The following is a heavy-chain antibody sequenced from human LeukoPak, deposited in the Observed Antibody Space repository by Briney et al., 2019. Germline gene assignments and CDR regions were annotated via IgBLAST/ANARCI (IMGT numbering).Heavy chain of an antibody. CDR2: INPNSGGT. CDR1: GYTFTGYH. D-gene: IGHD6-13*01. J-gene: IGHJ5*02. Sequence: ASVKVSCKASGYTFTGYHMHWVRQAPGQGLEWMGRINPNSGGTNYAQKFQGRVTMTRDTSISTAYMELSRLRSDDTAVYYWARDRVAAAHFVSHRGWFDPWGQGTLVTVSS. CDR3: ARDRVAAAHFVSHRGWFDP. V-gene: IGHV1-2*06.